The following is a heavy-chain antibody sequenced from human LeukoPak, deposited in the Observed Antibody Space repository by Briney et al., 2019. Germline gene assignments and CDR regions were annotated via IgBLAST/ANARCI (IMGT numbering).Heavy chain of an antibody. Sequence: SETLSLTCIVSGGSINSSNYYWGWVRQPPGKGLEWIGSIYYGGSTYYNPSLKSRVTISVDTTRAQFSLKLSSVTAADTAVYYCARDRYYYDSSAYYSDFWGQGTLVTVSS. D-gene: IGHD3-22*01. J-gene: IGHJ4*02. CDR1: GGSINSSNYY. CDR2: IYYGGST. CDR3: ARDRYYYDSSAYYSDF. V-gene: IGHV4-39*07.